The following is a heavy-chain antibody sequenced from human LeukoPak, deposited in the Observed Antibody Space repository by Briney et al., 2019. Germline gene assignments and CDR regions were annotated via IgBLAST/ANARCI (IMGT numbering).Heavy chain of an antibody. J-gene: IGHJ4*02. CDR2: INPNTGGT. Sequence: ASVGVSCKASGYTFTGYYMHWVRQAPGQGLEWMGWINPNTGGTYYAEKFQGRVTMTRDTTISTAYMELTRLTSDDTAVYYCASYPRYSSSPPFDYWGQGTLVTVSS. D-gene: IGHD6-6*01. CDR3: ASYPRYSSSPPFDY. V-gene: IGHV1-2*02. CDR1: GYTFTGYY.